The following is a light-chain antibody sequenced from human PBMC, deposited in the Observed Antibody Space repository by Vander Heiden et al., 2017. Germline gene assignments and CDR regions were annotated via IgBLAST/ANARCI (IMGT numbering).Light chain of an antibody. V-gene: IGKV3-20*01. Sequence: ELVLTQSPGPLSLSPGERVTLSCRASQSISSTSVAWYQQQPGQAPRLLIYGSSSRATGVPDRFSGTGSGTDFSLTISRLEREDFAVYYCQQDGYSPQTFGQGTKLEIK. CDR1: QSISSTS. J-gene: IGKJ2*01. CDR3: QQDGYSPQT. CDR2: GSS.